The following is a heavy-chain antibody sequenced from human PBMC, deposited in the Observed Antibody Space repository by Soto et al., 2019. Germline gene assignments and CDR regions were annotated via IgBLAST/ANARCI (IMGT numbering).Heavy chain of an antibody. V-gene: IGHV1-18*01. CDR1: GYSYTSYG. CDR3: AREGDYEHGAPDY. Sequence: QVQLVQYGAEVKKPGASVKVSCKASGYSYTSYGISWVRQAPGQGLEWMGWISAYNGNTNYAQKLQGRVTMTTDTYTSTDYMALRSLRSDDTAVYYCAREGDYEHGAPDYWGQGTLVTVSS. D-gene: IGHD4-17*01. CDR2: ISAYNGNT. J-gene: IGHJ4*02.